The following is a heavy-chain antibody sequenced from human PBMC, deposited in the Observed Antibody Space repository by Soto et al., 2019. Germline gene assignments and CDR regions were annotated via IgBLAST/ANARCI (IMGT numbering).Heavy chain of an antibody. D-gene: IGHD1-26*01. CDR2: ITPFNGDT. J-gene: IGHJ4*02. Sequence: QVPLVQSGSEVKKPGASVKVSCKASCYTFSSNRIHWVRQAPGQGLEWMGWITPFNGDTSYAQKFQGIVTMTTDTSTSTVFMELRSLRFDDTAVYYCARVRLVVGATIDSWGQGTLVTVAS. CDR1: CYTFSSNR. CDR3: ARVRLVVGATIDS. V-gene: IGHV1-18*04.